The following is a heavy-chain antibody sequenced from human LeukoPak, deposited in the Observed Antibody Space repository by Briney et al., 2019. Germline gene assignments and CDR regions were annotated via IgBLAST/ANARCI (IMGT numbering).Heavy chain of an antibody. Sequence: SETLSLTCTVSGGSISSSSYYWGWTRQPPGKGLEWIGSIDYSGSTYYNPSRKSRVTISVATSKNQFSLKLSSVTAADTAVSYYARPPKQWLLLYYFDYWGQGTLVTVSS. J-gene: IGHJ4*02. D-gene: IGHD6-19*01. CDR3: ARPPKQWLLLYYFDY. CDR2: IDYSGST. V-gene: IGHV4-39*01. CDR1: GGSISSSSYY.